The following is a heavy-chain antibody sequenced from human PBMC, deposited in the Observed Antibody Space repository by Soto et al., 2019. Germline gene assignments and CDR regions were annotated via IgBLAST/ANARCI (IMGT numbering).Heavy chain of an antibody. CDR3: ARSRDGYNSPVEFDY. Sequence: PSETLSLTCAVYGGSFSGYYWSWIRQPPGKGLEWIGEINHSGSTNYNPSLKSRVTISVDKSKNQFSLKLSSVTAADTAVYYCARSRDGYNSPVEFDYWGQGTLVTVSS. CDR2: INHSGST. V-gene: IGHV4-34*01. J-gene: IGHJ4*02. CDR1: GGSFSGYY. D-gene: IGHD5-12*01.